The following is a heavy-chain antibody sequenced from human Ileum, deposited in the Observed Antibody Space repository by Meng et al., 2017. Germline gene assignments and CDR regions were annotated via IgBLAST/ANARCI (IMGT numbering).Heavy chain of an antibody. D-gene: IGHD2-21*01. CDR3: ASEVGI. CDR1: GYTYTGYY. J-gene: IGHJ4*02. Sequence: SVPAVKPPWAYWKVSVPPSGYTYTGYYMHSVRQAPGQGLEWMGRINPNTGSTNYAQNFQGRVTLTRDTSISTAYMELSTLKSDDTAVYHCASEVGIWGQGTLVTVSS. V-gene: IGHV1-2*06. CDR2: INPNTGST.